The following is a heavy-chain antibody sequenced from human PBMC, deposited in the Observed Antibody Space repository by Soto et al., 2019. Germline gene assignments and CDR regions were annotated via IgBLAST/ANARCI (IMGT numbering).Heavy chain of an antibody. Sequence: GGSLRLSCAASGFTFSNYAMSWVRQAPGKGLEWVSAISGSGGSTYYADPVKGRFTISRDNPKNTLYLQMNSLRAEDTAVYYCAKEDNWNDVYYFDYWGQGTLVTVSS. J-gene: IGHJ4*02. V-gene: IGHV3-23*01. D-gene: IGHD1-1*01. CDR1: GFTFSNYA. CDR2: ISGSGGST. CDR3: AKEDNWNDVYYFDY.